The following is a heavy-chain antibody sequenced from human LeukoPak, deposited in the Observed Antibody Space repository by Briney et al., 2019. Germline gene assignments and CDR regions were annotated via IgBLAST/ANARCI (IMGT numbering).Heavy chain of an antibody. CDR1: GFTFSSYD. D-gene: IGHD1-26*01. V-gene: IGHV3-48*03. J-gene: IGHJ4*02. Sequence: GGPLRLSCAASGFTFSSYDMNWVRQAPGKGLEWPSYISSSGSTIYYADSVKGRFTISRDNAKNSPNLQMNSLRAEDTAVYYCARVPFRGSYSIDYWGQGTLVTVSS. CDR2: ISSSGSTI. CDR3: ARVPFRGSYSIDY.